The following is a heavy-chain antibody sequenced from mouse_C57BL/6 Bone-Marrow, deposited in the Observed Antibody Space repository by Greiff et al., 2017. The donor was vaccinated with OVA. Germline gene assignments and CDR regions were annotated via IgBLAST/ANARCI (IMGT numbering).Heavy chain of an antibody. CDR2: ISGGGGNT. J-gene: IGHJ4*01. Sequence: EVMLVESGGGLVKPGGSLKLSCAASGFTFSSYTMSWVRQTPEKRLAWVATISGGGGNTYYPDSVKGRFTISRDNAKNTLYLQMGSLRSEDTALYYCARQLRSHYAMDYWGQGTSVTVSS. CDR3: ARQLRSHYAMDY. D-gene: IGHD1-1*01. CDR1: GFTFSSYT. V-gene: IGHV5-9*01.